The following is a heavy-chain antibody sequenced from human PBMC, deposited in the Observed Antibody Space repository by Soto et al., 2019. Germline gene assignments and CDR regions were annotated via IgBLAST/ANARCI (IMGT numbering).Heavy chain of an antibody. J-gene: IGHJ4*02. CDR3: AKDKGITMIAVVTSFDY. CDR2: ISGSGPTT. D-gene: IGHD3-22*01. Sequence: EVELLESGGGLVQPGGSLRLSCAASGFTFSSYAMSWVRQAPGKGLEWVSAISGSGPTTYYADSVKGRFTISRDNSKNTLNLQMNSLRAEDTAVYYCAKDKGITMIAVVTSFDYWGQGALVTVSS. V-gene: IGHV3-23*01. CDR1: GFTFSSYA.